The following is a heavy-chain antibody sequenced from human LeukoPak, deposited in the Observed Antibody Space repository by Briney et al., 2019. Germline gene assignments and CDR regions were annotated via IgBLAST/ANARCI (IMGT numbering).Heavy chain of an antibody. CDR2: IYNSG. CDR1: GDSVTTYY. D-gene: IGHD2-2*01. CDR3: ARGRWCHAPSCGAYFDY. V-gene: IGHV4-59*02. J-gene: IGHJ4*02. Sequence: SETLSLTRTVSGDSVTTYYWSWLRQPPGKGLEWIGYIYNSGNYNPSLKGRVTISVDTSKNQFSLNLNSVTAADTAVYYCARGRWCHAPSCGAYFDYWGQGILVTVSS.